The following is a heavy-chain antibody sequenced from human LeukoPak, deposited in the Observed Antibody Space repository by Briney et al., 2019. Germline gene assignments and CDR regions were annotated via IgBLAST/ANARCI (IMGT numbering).Heavy chain of an antibody. J-gene: IGHJ4*02. V-gene: IGHV1-24*01. D-gene: IGHD3-10*01. CDR1: GDTVTGFS. CDR3: ARGTMVRGVSLDY. CDR2: FDPEDGAR. Sequence: ASVKVSCKVSGDTVTGFSIHWVRQAPGHGLEWMGGFDPEDGARIFAQKFQGRVTMTEDTSTDTAYMDLSSLRSEDTAVYYCARGTMVRGVSLDYWGQGTLVTVSS.